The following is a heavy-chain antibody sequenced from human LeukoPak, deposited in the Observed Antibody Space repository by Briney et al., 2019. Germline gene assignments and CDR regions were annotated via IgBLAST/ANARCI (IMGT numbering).Heavy chain of an antibody. V-gene: IGHV3-7*05. J-gene: IGHJ4*02. D-gene: IGHD5-12*01. CDR3: ARESEWLRNFDY. CDR2: IKQDGSEK. CDR1: GFPFSRFW. Sequence: GGSLRLSCAASGFPFSRFWMSWVRQAPGKGLEWVASIKQDGSEKYYVDTAKGRFTISRDNAKNSLYLQMNSLRADDTAVYYCARESEWLRNFDYWGQGTLVTVSS.